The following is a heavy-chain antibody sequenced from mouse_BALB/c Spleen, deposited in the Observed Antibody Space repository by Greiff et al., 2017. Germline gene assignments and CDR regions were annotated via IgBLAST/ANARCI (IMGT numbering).Heavy chain of an antibody. CDR2: IDPYNGGT. Sequence: EVQLQESGPELVKPGASVKVSCKASGYAFTSYNMYWVKQSHGKSLEWIGYIDPYNGGTSYNQKFKGKATLTVDKSSSTAYMHLNSLTSEDSAVYYCASPHYGYVSFDVWGAGTTVTVSS. V-gene: IGHV1S135*01. D-gene: IGHD2-2*01. CDR3: ASPHYGYVSFDV. J-gene: IGHJ1*01. CDR1: GYAFTSYN.